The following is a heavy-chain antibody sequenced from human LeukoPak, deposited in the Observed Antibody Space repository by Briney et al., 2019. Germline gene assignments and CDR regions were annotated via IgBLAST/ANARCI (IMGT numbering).Heavy chain of an antibody. CDR1: GYSFTSYW. Sequence: GESLKISCKGSGYSFTSYWIGWVCQMPGKGLEWMGIIYPGDSDTRYSPSFQGQVTISADKSISTAYLQWSSLKASDTAMYYCARQNSIAVAGDYYYGMDVWGQGTTVTASS. D-gene: IGHD6-19*01. CDR2: IYPGDSDT. CDR3: ARQNSIAVAGDYYYGMDV. J-gene: IGHJ6*02. V-gene: IGHV5-51*01.